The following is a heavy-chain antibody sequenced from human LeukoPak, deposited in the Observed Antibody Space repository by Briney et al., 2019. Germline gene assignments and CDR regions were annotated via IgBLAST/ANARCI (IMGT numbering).Heavy chain of an antibody. Sequence: PGGSLRLSCAASGFTFTSYDMNWVRQAPGKGLEWVSSITSPVGRIYYADSLKGRITISRDNARSTLYLQMNSLRAEDTAVYYCATDGRSSGWYGFDYWGQGILVTVSS. CDR1: GFTFTSYD. V-gene: IGHV3-21*01. CDR2: ITSPVGRI. J-gene: IGHJ4*01. D-gene: IGHD6-19*01. CDR3: ATDGRSSGWYGFDY.